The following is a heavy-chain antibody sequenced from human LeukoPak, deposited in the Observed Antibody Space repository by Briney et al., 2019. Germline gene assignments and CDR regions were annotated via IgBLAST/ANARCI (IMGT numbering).Heavy chain of an antibody. CDR2: INTNTGNP. V-gene: IGHV7-4-1*02. CDR3: AGAVLEWSKYYYYYGMDV. D-gene: IGHD3-3*02. CDR1: GYTFTSYA. Sequence: GASVKVSCKASGYTFTSYAMNWVRQAPGQGLEWMGWINTNTGNPTYAQGFTGRFVFSLDTSVSTAYLQISSLKAEDTAVYYCAGAVLEWSKYYYYYGMDVWAKGPRSPSP. J-gene: IGHJ6*02.